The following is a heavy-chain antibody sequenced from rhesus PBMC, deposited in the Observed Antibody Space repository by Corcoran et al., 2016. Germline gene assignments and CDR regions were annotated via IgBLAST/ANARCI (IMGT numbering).Heavy chain of an antibody. V-gene: IGHV4-81*01. D-gene: IGHD1-26*01. CDR2: IYFNSAGT. Sequence: QLQESGPGLLKPSETLSLTCTASGGSISGYFWSWIRQFPGTGPVWIGNIYFNSAGTNYSPSLNGRVTISRDTSKSQFSLALTSLTAADTAIYYCARDSDDADWNNRFDVWGPGHLVTVSS. J-gene: IGHJ5-1*01. CDR1: GGSISGYF. CDR3: ARDSDDADWNNRFDV.